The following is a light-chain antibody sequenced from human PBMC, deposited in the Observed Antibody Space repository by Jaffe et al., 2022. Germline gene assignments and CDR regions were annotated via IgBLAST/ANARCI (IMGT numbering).Light chain of an antibody. J-gene: IGKJ1*01. CDR1: QSIRNH. CDR3: QQSYDSLRT. V-gene: IGKV1-39*01. Sequence: DIQMTQSPSSLSASVGDRVTITCRASQSIRNHLNWYQQKPGKAPKLLIYTTSSFQSGVPSRFSGSGSGTDFTLTISSLQPEDFATYYCQQSYDSLRTFGQGTKVEIK. CDR2: TTS.